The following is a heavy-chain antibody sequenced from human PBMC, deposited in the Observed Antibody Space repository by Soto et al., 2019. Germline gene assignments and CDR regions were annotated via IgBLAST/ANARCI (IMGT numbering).Heavy chain of an antibody. Sequence: LRLSCTASGFTFNDYTLSWVRQSPGKGLEWVGFIRSKAYGGTTEYAASVKGRFTISRDDSKSIAYLQMNSLKTEDTAVYYCTAGKLYPSLDFDYWGQGTLVTVSS. D-gene: IGHD2-8*01. CDR1: GFTFNDYT. CDR3: TAGKLYPSLDFDY. CDR2: IRSKAYGGTT. V-gene: IGHV3-49*04. J-gene: IGHJ4*02.